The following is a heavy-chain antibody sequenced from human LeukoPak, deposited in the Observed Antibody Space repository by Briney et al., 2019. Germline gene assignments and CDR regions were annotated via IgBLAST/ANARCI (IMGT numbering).Heavy chain of an antibody. CDR3: ARVYGSGAPVRDFDY. V-gene: IGHV4-31*03. CDR1: GDSVSSGGYY. J-gene: IGHJ4*02. CDR2: VYHSGIS. Sequence: SQTLSLTCSVSGDSVSSGGYYWSWVRQHPGKGLEWIGYVYHSGISYYNASLERRVTISIDTSKNQFSLNLTSVTAADTAVYYCARVYGSGAPVRDFDYWGQGTLVTVSS. D-gene: IGHD3-10*01.